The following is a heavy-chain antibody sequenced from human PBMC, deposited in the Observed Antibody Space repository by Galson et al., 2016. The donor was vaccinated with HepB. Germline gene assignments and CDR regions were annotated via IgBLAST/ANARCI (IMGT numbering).Heavy chain of an antibody. CDR1: GFTFSTYG. Sequence: SLRLSCAVSGFTFSTYGMHWVRKAPGKGLEWVAVIWYDGSRKYYGDSVKGRFTISRDDSKDMWYLQMKSLREEDTAVYYFARDDYFRLGYWGQGTLVTVSS. V-gene: IGHV3-33*01. CDR2: IWYDGSRK. D-gene: IGHD3-16*01. J-gene: IGHJ4*02. CDR3: ARDDYFRLGY.